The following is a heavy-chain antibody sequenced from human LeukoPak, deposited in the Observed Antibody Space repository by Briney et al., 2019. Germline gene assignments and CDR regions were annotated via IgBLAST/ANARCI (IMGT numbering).Heavy chain of an antibody. CDR2: VYYSGST. V-gene: IGHV4-38-2*01. CDR1: GYSISSGGY. CDR3: ARTSTVTPPSNGYFDY. Sequence: PSETLSLTCAVSGYSISSGGYWGWIRQPPGKGLEWIGSVYYSGSTHYNPSLKSRVTISVDTSRNQFSLRLSSVTAADTAVYYSARTSTVTPPSNGYFDYWAQGTLAPVSS. D-gene: IGHD4-17*01. J-gene: IGHJ4*02.